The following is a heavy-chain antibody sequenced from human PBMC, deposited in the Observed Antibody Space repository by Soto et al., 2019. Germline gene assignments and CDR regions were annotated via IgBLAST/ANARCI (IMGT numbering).Heavy chain of an antibody. CDR3: ATSSECRGDCSVYGMAV. J-gene: IGHJ6*02. Sequence: QVQLVQSGAAVKKPGSSVKVSCQAPGGTFSTFAITWVRQAPGQGLERMGGIISIFGTTEYAQKFQGRVTIYADESTNTAYMELSSLRSDDTAVYCCATSSECRGDCSVYGMAVWGQGTTVTVSS. CDR2: IISIFGTT. V-gene: IGHV1-69*01. D-gene: IGHD2-21*02. CDR1: GGTFSTFA.